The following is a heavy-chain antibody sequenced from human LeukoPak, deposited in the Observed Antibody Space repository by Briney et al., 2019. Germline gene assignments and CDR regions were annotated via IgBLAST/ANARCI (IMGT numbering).Heavy chain of an antibody. CDR3: ARSNQADDY. J-gene: IGHJ4*02. V-gene: IGHV3-74*01. Sequence: PGGSLRLSCAVSGFTFSDYWMNWVRRVPGKGLVWVSRINSGGSRTTYADSVKGRFTISRDNAKNTLYLQMDSLRAEDTGVYYCARSNQADDYWGQGTLVTVSS. CDR1: GFTFSDYW. D-gene: IGHD1-14*01. CDR2: INSGGSRT.